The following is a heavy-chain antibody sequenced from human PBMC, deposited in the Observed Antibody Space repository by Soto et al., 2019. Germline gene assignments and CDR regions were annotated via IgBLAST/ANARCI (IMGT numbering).Heavy chain of an antibody. D-gene: IGHD3-22*01. Sequence: GGSLRLSCAASGFPFSSYGMHWVRQAPGKGLEWVAVISYDGSNKYYADSVKGRFTISRDNSKNTLYLQMNSLRAEDTAVYYCAKASDYYDSSGLPPFDIWGQGTMVTVSS. CDR3: AKASDYYDSSGLPPFDI. V-gene: IGHV3-30*18. J-gene: IGHJ3*02. CDR1: GFPFSSYG. CDR2: ISYDGSNK.